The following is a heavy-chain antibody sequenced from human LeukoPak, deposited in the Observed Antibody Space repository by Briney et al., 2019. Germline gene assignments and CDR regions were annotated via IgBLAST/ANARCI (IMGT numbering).Heavy chain of an antibody. CDR2: IWYDGSNK. CDR3: ARARDYYDSSGPGDY. CDR1: GFTFSSYG. D-gene: IGHD3-22*01. V-gene: IGHV3-33*01. Sequence: GGALRLSCAASGFTFSSYGMHWVRQAPGKGLEWVAVIWYDGSNKYYADSVKGRFTISRDNSKNTLYLQMNSLRAEDTAVYYCARARDYYDSSGPGDYWGQGTLVTVSS. J-gene: IGHJ4*02.